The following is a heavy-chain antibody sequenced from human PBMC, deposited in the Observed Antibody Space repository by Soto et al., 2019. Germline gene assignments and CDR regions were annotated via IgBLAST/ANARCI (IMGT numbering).Heavy chain of an antibody. CDR2: IIPIVGTA. D-gene: IGHD5-12*01. Sequence: QVQLVQSGAEVKKPGSSVKVSCKASGGTFSSYAISWVRQAPGQGLEWMGGIIPIVGTANYARKFQGRVTITADESKSTAYMELSSLRSADTAVYYCARGEMATITPYYYYYSMDVWGQGPTVTVSS. V-gene: IGHV1-69*12. CDR3: ARGEMATITPYYYYYSMDV. J-gene: IGHJ6*02. CDR1: GGTFSSYA.